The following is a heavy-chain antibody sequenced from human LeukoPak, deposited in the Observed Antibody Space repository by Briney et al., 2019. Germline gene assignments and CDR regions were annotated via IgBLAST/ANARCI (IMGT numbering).Heavy chain of an antibody. CDR1: GYTLTELS. J-gene: IGHJ4*02. CDR2: IIPIFGTA. CDR3: ARIIFDSSVDY. D-gene: IGHD3-22*01. Sequence: SVKVSCKVSGYTLTELSMHWVRQAPGQGLEWMGGIIPIFGTANYAQKFQGRVTITADESTSTAYMELSSLRSEDTAVYYCARIIFDSSVDYWGQGTLVTVSS. V-gene: IGHV1-69*13.